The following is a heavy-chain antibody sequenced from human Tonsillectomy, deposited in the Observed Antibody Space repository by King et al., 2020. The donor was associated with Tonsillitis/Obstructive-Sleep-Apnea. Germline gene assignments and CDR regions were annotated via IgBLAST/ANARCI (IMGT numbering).Heavy chain of an antibody. Sequence: VQLVESGAEVKKPGSSVKVSCKASGGTFSSYAISGVRQAPGQGLEWMGGIIPIFGTANYAQKFQGRVTITADESTSTAYMELSSLRSEDTAVYYCAESSSGRSKTLDYWGQGTLVTVSS. CDR3: AESSSGRSKTLDY. D-gene: IGHD6-19*01. CDR1: GGTFSSYA. CDR2: IIPIFGTA. J-gene: IGHJ4*02. V-gene: IGHV1-69*01.